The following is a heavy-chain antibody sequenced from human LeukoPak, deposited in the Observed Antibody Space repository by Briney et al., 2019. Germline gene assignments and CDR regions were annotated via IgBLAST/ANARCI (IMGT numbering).Heavy chain of an antibody. Sequence: SETLSLTCTVSGGSISSSRYYWGRIRQPPGKGLEWIGSIYYSGNTYYSPSLKSRVTMSVDTSKNQFSLKLTSVTAADTAVYYCARPTTFYYYYMAVWGKGTTVTVSS. D-gene: IGHD4-17*01. CDR2: IYYSGNT. J-gene: IGHJ6*03. CDR1: GGSISSSRYY. V-gene: IGHV4-39*01. CDR3: ARPTTFYYYYMAV.